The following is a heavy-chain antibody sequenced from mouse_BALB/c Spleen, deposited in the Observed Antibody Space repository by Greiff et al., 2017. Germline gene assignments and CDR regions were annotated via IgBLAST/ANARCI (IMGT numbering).Heavy chain of an antibody. V-gene: IGHV1S56*01. CDR1: GYTFTSYY. Sequence: VQLQQSGPELVKPGASVRISCKASGYTFTSYYIHWVKQRPGQGLEWIGWIYPGNVNTKYNEKFKGKATLTADKSSSTAYMQLSSLTSEDSAVYFCARWGDYDPFYAMDYWGQGTSVTVSS. CDR3: ARWGDYDPFYAMDY. D-gene: IGHD2-4*01. J-gene: IGHJ4*01. CDR2: IYPGNVNT.